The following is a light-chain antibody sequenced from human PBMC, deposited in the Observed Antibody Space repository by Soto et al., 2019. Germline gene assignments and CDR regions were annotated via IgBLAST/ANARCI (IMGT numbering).Light chain of an antibody. CDR3: AAWDDSLSGVV. CDR2: RNS. V-gene: IGLV1-47*01. J-gene: IGLJ2*01. Sequence: QSVLTQPPSAYGTPGQRVTISCSGSSSNIGSNYVYWYQQLPGTAPKLLIYRNSQRPSGVPDRFSGSKSGTSASLAISGLRSEDEADYYCAAWDDSLSGVVFGGGTKLTVL. CDR1: SSNIGSNY.